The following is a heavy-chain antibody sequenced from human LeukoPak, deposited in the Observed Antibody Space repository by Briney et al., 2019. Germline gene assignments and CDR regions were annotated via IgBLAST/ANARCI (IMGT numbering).Heavy chain of an antibody. J-gene: IGHJ4*02. D-gene: IGHD3-22*01. Sequence: GASVKVSCKASGYTFTGYYMHWVRQAPGQGLEWMGWINPNSGGTNYAQKFQGRVTMTRDTSISTAYMELSRLRSEDTAVYYCAREYDSSGYYYLRYWGQGTLVTVSS. CDR1: GYTFTGYY. CDR3: AREYDSSGYYYLRY. V-gene: IGHV1-2*02. CDR2: INPNSGGT.